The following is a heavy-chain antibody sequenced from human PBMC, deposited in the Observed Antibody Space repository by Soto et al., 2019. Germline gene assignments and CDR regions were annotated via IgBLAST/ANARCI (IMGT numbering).Heavy chain of an antibody. Sequence: QVQLVESGGGVVQPGRSLRLSCAASGFSFSISPMHWVRQAPGKGPEWVALISYDGTNKFYADSVKGRFTISRDNSKSTLYLQVDSLRPEDAAVYYCARDPKTSGGQHWAFNYFDSGAREPWSPSPQ. V-gene: IGHV3-30-3*01. CDR3: ARDPKTSGGQHWAFNYFDS. J-gene: IGHJ4*02. CDR2: ISYDGTNK. D-gene: IGHD7-27*01. CDR1: GFSFSISP.